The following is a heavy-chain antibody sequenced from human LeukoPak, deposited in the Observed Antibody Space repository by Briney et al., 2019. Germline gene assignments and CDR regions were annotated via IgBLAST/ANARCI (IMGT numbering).Heavy chain of an antibody. CDR2: IYHSGST. CDR1: GYSISSGYY. J-gene: IGHJ6*03. D-gene: IGHD6-19*01. CDR3: ARRVAGISPYYYMDV. V-gene: IGHV4-38-2*02. Sequence: PSETLSLTCTVSGYSISSGYYWGWIRQPPGKGLEWIGSIYHSGSTYYNPSLKSRVTISVDTSKNQFSLKLSSVTAADTAVYYCARRVAGISPYYYMDVWGKGTTVTISS.